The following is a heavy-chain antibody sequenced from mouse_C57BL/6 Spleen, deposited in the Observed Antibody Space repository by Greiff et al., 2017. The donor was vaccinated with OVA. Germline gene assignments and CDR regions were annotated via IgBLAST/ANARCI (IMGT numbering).Heavy chain of an antibody. CDR1: GYTFTSYW. CDR2: IYPSDSET. CDR3: ARSGSTMVTPLAY. D-gene: IGHD2-2*01. Sequence: VQLQQPGAELVRPGSSVKLSCKASGYTFTSYWMDWVKQRPGQGLEWIGNIYPSDSETHYNQKFKDKATLTVDKSSSTAYMQLSSLTSEDSAGYYCARSGSTMVTPLAYWGQGTTLTVAS. V-gene: IGHV1-61*01. J-gene: IGHJ2*01.